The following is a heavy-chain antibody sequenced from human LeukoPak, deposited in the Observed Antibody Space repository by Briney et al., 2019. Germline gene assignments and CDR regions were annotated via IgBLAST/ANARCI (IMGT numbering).Heavy chain of an antibody. D-gene: IGHD2-15*01. CDR1: GFTVSSNY. CDR3: ARDIVVVVAPPEDYYYMDV. V-gene: IGHV3-53*01. CDR2: IYSGGST. Sequence: GGSLRLSCAASGFTVSSNYMSWVRRAPGKGLEWVSVIYSGGSTYYADSVKGRFTISRDNSKNTLYLQMNSLRAEDTAVYYCARDIVVVVAPPEDYYYMDVWGKGTTVTVSS. J-gene: IGHJ6*03.